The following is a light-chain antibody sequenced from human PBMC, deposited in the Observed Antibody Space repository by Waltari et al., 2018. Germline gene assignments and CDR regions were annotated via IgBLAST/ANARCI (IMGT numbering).Light chain of an antibody. CDR2: ETS. CDR1: RSVSYW. CDR3: QQYNDYATWA. V-gene: IGKV1-5*03. J-gene: IGKJ1*01. Sequence: DIQMTQSTCTLSASVGDRVPITCRASRSVSYWVAWYQQKSGKAPKLLIYETSSLRSGVPARFSGSGSGTEFTLTITSLQPDDFATYYCQQYNDYATWAFGQGTKVEVK.